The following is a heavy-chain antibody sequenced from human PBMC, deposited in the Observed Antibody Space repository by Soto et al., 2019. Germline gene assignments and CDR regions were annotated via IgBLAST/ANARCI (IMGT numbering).Heavy chain of an antibody. V-gene: IGHV3-7*05. D-gene: IGHD3-3*01. CDR3: ARIRGVVIIPYFDY. CDR1: GFTFSSYW. CDR2: IKQDGSEK. J-gene: IGHJ4*02. Sequence: GGSRRLSCAASGFTFSSYWMSWVRQAPGKGLEWVANIKQDGSEKYYVDSVKGRFTISRDNAKNSLYLQMNSLRAEDTAVYYCARIRGVVIIPYFDYWGQGTLVTVSS.